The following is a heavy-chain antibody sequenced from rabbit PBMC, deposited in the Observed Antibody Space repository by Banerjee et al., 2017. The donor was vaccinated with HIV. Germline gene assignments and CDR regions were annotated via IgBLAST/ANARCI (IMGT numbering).Heavy chain of an antibody. Sequence: QEQLEESGGGLVKPGGTLTLTCKASGFDFSSHQYMCWVRQAPGKGLEWIACIYVGDGSTYYASWVNGRFTISRSTSLNTVTLQMTSLTAADTATYFCARAVDIGGYVAYFDLWGQGTLV. V-gene: IGHV1S47*01. D-gene: IGHD1-1*01. J-gene: IGHJ4*01. CDR2: IYVGDGST. CDR1: GFDFSSHQ. CDR3: ARAVDIGGYVAYFDL.